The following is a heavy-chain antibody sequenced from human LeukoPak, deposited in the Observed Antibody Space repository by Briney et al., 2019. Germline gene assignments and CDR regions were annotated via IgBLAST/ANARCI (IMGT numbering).Heavy chain of an antibody. J-gene: IGHJ4*02. CDR3: ATGRSGYGDYAVY. CDR2: FDPEDGET. CDR1: GYTLTELS. D-gene: IGHD4-17*01. V-gene: IGHV1-24*01. Sequence: ASVKVSCKVSGYTLTELSMHWVRQAPGKGLEWMGGFDPEDGETIYAQKFQGRVTMTEDTSTDTAYMEMSSLRSEDTDVYSCATGRSGYGDYAVYWGQGTLVTVSS.